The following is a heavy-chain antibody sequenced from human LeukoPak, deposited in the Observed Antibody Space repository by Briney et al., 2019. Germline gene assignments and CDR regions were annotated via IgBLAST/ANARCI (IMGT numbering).Heavy chain of an antibody. J-gene: IGHJ6*02. D-gene: IGHD5-12*01. V-gene: IGHV4-4*07. CDR3: ARRNRGYSGYDKGMDV. Sequence: SETLSLTCTVSGGSISSYYWRWIRQPAGKGLEWIGRIYTSGSTNYNPSLKSRVTMSVDTSKNQFSLKLSSVTAADTAVYYCARRNRGYSGYDKGMDVWGQGTTVTVSS. CDR1: GGSISSYY. CDR2: IYTSGST.